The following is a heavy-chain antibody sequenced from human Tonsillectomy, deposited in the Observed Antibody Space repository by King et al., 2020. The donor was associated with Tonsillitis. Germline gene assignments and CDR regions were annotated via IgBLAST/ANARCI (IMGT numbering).Heavy chain of an antibody. CDR3: TKSSAGGYDAFDI. CDR2: IYEGGNT. V-gene: IGHV4-30-2*01. J-gene: IGHJ3*02. D-gene: IGHD3-22*01. CDR1: GVSISSGGYS. Sequence: LQLQESGSGLVKPSQTLSLTCAVSGVSISSGGYSWSWIRQPPGKGLEWIGYIYEGGNTDYNPSLKSRVTISVDRSKNQFSLRLSSVTAADTAVYYCTKSSAGGYDAFDIWGQGTMVTVSS.